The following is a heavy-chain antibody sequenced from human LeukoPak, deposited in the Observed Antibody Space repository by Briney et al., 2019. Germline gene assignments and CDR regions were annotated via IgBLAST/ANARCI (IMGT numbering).Heavy chain of an antibody. J-gene: IGHJ4*02. CDR1: GGSISSYY. CDR2: IYYSGST. CDR3: ARHVYSRGWQGIYYFDY. V-gene: IGHV4-59*08. D-gene: IGHD6-19*01. Sequence: SETLSLTCTVSGGSISSYYWSWIRQPPGKGLEWIGYIYYSGSTNYNPSLKSRVTISVDTSKNQFSLKLSSVTAADTAVYYCARHVYSRGWQGIYYFDYWGQGTLVTVSS.